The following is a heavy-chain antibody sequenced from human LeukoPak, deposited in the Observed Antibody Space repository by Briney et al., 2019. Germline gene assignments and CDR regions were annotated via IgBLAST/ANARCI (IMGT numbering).Heavy chain of an antibody. CDR3: ATDSGSYYGY. J-gene: IGHJ4*02. D-gene: IGHD1-26*01. CDR1: GYTFTGYY. Sequence: ASETVSCKASGYTFTGYYMHWVRQAPGQGLEWMGWINPISGGTNYAQQFQGRVTMTRDTSTSTAYMELSRLRSDDTAVCYCATDSGSYYGYWGQGTLVTVSS. CDR2: INPISGGT. V-gene: IGHV1-2*02.